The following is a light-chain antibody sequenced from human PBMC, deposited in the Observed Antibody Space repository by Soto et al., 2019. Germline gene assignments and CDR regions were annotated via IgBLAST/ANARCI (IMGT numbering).Light chain of an antibody. CDR1: QDIKNS. J-gene: IGKJ3*01. CDR3: QSYKSAPLS. V-gene: IGKV1-27*01. Sequence: DIQLTQSPSSLSATIGDRVTITCRASQDIKNSLAWYQQKPGQVPKLLISRASSSQSGVPFRFSGSGSGTEYTLTISSLQPEDVGTYYCQSYKSAPLSFGPGTKVDIK. CDR2: RAS.